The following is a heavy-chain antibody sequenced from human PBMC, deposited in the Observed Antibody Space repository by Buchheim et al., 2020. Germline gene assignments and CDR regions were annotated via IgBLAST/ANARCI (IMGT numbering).Heavy chain of an antibody. D-gene: IGHD3-16*02. CDR1: GFTFSSYW. V-gene: IGHV3-7*01. CDR2: IKQDGSEK. CDR3: ARDQEYYDYVWGSYRWGYYFDY. J-gene: IGHJ4*02. Sequence: EVQLVESGGGLVQPGGSLRLSCAASGFTFSSYWMSWVRQAPGKGLEWVANIKQDGSEKYYVDSVKGRFTISRDNAKNSLYLQMNSLRAEDTAVYYCARDQEYYDYVWGSYRWGYYFDYWGQGTL.